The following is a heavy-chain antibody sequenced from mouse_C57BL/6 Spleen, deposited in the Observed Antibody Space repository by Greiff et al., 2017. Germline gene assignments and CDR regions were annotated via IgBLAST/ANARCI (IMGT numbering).Heavy chain of an antibody. V-gene: IGHV1-52*01. CDR3: ARGGLVRHFDY. J-gene: IGHJ2*01. D-gene: IGHD1-2*01. CDR1: GYTFTSYW. Sequence: QVQLQQPGAELVRPGSSVKLSCKASGYTFTSYWMHWVKQRPIQGLEWIGNIDPSDSETHYNQKFKDKATLTVDKSSSTAYMQLSSLRSEDSAVYYSARGGLVRHFDYGGQGTTLTVSS. CDR2: IDPSDSET.